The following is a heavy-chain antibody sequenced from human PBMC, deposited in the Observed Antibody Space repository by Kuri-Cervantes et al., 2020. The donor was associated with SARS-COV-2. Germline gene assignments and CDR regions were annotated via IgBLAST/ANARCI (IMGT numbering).Heavy chain of an antibody. CDR1: GFTFSSNS. CDR2: ISGSGFSI. Sequence: GESLKISCVASGFTFSSNSMNWVRQAPGKGLEWVSYISGSGFSIYYADSLKGRFTISRDNAKNSLYLQMNSLTAEDTAVYHCARGGRYYFDYWGQGSLVTVSS. CDR3: ARGGRYYFDY. V-gene: IGHV3-48*01. D-gene: IGHD1-26*01. J-gene: IGHJ4*02.